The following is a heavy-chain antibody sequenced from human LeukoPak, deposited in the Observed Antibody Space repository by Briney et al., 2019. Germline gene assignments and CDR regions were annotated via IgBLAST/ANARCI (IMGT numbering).Heavy chain of an antibody. V-gene: IGHV1-18*01. CDR1: GYTFTSYG. D-gene: IGHD3-9*01. Sequence: GASVTVSCKASGYTFTSYGISWVRQAPGQGLEWMGWISAYNGNTNYAQKLQGRVTTTTDTSTSTAYMELRSLRSDDTAVYYCARDQSAFYDILTGADYWGQGTLVTVSS. CDR2: ISAYNGNT. CDR3: ARDQSAFYDILTGADY. J-gene: IGHJ4*02.